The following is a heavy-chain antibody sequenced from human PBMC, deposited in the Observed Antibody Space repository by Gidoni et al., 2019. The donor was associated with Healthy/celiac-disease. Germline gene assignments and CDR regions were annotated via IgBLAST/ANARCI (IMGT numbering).Heavy chain of an antibody. CDR2: INHSGST. CDR1: GGSFGGYY. CDR3: ARGRTGRATVTYNWFDP. J-gene: IGHJ5*02. D-gene: IGHD4-17*01. Sequence: QVQLQQWGAGLLKPSETLSLTCAVYGGSFGGYYWSWIRQPPGKGLEWIGEINHSGSTNYNPSLKSRVTISVDTSKNQFSLKLSSVTAADTAVYYCARGRTGRATVTYNWFDPWGQGTLVTVSS. V-gene: IGHV4-34*01.